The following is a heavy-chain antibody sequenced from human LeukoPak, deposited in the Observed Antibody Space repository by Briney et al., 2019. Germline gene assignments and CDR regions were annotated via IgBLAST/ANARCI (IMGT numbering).Heavy chain of an antibody. CDR1: GFTVSSNY. CDR2: IYSGGST. J-gene: IGHJ6*03. Sequence: GGSLRLSCAASGFTVSSNYMSWVRQAPGKGLEWVSVIYSGGSTYYADSVKGRFTISRDNSKNTLYLQMNSLRAEDTDVYYCAKGGYDYYYYMDVWGKGTTVTISS. CDR3: AKGGYDYYYYMDV. V-gene: IGHV3-66*01.